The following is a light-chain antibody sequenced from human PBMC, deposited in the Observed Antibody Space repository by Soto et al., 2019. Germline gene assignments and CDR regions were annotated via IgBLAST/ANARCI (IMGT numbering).Light chain of an antibody. Sequence: SALTQPASVSWSPGQSITSSCSGTSSNVGSYKLSSSYQQHPVKAPKLMLFEVNKRPSGVSNRFSGSKSGNTASLTISGLKVEDEADYYCCSSGGSPTYVFGTGTKVTVL. V-gene: IGLV2-23*02. CDR2: EVN. CDR1: SSNVGSYKL. CDR3: CSSGGSPTYV. J-gene: IGLJ1*01.